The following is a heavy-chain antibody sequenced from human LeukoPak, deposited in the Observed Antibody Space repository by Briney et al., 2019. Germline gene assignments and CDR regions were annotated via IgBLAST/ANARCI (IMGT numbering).Heavy chain of an antibody. Sequence: GGSLRLSCAVSGLTLSNVWMNWVRQAPGKGLEWVGRIRSRGDGGTTDFAAPVKGRFTISRDDSKNTLYLQMNSLTSEDTAVYYCSQGSAQYFDYWGQGTLVTVSS. CDR1: GLTLSNVW. J-gene: IGHJ4*02. CDR2: IRSRGDGGTT. D-gene: IGHD2-15*01. CDR3: SQGSAQYFDY. V-gene: IGHV3-15*07.